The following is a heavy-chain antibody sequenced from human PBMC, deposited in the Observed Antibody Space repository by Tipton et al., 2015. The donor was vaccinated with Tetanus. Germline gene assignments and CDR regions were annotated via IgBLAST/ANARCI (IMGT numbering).Heavy chain of an antibody. CDR3: ARGAYSYDSSGYYYLLDP. Sequence: TLSLTCTVSGDSISSSYWSWIRQPPGKGLEWIGYIYIPESAKIYNPSFQSRVAISIDTSKSQLSMKLTSVTAADTAVYYCARGAYSYDSSGYYYLLDPWGQGTLVTVSS. CDR2: IYIPESA. V-gene: IGHV4-4*08. CDR1: GDSISSSY. J-gene: IGHJ5*02. D-gene: IGHD3-22*01.